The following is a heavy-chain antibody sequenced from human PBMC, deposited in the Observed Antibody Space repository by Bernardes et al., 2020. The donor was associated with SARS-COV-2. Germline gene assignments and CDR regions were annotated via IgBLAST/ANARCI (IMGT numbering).Heavy chain of an antibody. CDR2: INPYNGNT. V-gene: IGHV1-18*01. J-gene: IGHJ3*01. Sequence: ASVKVSCKASGYTFTTYGITWVRQAPGEGLEWMGWINPYNGNTYYAPNLQGRVILTTDTSTGTAYMEVRSLRSDDTAIYFCARGPEDGRGYRDAFSFWGQGTVLTVSS. CDR1: GYTFTTYG. D-gene: IGHD3-22*01. CDR3: ARGPEDGRGYRDAFSF.